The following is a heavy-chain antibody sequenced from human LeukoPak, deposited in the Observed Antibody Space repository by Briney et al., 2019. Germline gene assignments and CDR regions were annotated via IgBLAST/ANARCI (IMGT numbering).Heavy chain of an antibody. CDR3: ARWAPPGHGMDV. CDR2: IYYSGST. V-gene: IGHV4-59*01. D-gene: IGHD1-14*01. Sequence: PSETLSLTCTVSGGSISSYYWSWLRQPPGKGLEWIGYIYYSGSTNYNPSLKSRVTISVDTSKNQFSLKLSSVTAADTAVYYCARWAPPGHGMDVWGQGTTVTVSS. CDR1: GGSISSYY. J-gene: IGHJ6*02.